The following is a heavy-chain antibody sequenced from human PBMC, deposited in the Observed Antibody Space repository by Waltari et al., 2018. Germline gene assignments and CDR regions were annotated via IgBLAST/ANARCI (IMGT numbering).Heavy chain of an antibody. Sequence: VQLVESGGGLVQPGGSLRLSCAASGFTFSSYAISWVRQDPGQGLEWMGGISPIFGTANYAQKFQGRVTITADESTSTAYMELSSLRSEDTAVYYCARDYYDSSGYYYWFDPWGQGTLVTVSS. D-gene: IGHD3-22*01. V-gene: IGHV1-69*01. J-gene: IGHJ5*02. CDR3: ARDYYDSSGYYYWFDP. CDR1: GFTFSSYA. CDR2: ISPIFGTA.